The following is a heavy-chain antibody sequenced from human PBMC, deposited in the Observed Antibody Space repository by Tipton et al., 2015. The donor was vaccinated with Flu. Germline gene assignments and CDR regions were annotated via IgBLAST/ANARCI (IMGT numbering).Heavy chain of an antibody. CDR1: GGFFTSYY. CDR3: ARDPSLGMPDYFDS. J-gene: IGHJ4*02. V-gene: IGHV4-59*12. Sequence: TLFLTCTVSGGFFTSYYWNWIRQPPGKALEWIGYIYNSQYTKYNPSLKSRVTISVDTSKKQFSLQLRSVTAADTAVYYCARDPSLGMPDYFDSWGQGTLVTASS. D-gene: IGHD2-2*01. CDR2: IYNSQYT.